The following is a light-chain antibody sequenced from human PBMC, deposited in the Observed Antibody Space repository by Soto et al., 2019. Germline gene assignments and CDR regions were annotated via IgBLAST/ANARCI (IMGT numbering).Light chain of an antibody. CDR3: LQQSSLPWA. J-gene: IGKJ1*01. CDR1: QDIRIA. CDR2: GSS. Sequence: APLADRVTITCLASQDIRIALDWFQQKPGKAPRRLIYGSSSLQNGVPSRFSGGGSGTEFTLTISRLQPEDFATYFCLQQSSLPWAFGQGTKVDI. V-gene: IGKV1-17*01.